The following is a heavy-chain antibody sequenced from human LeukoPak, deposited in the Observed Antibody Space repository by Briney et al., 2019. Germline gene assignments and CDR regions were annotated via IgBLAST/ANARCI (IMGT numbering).Heavy chain of an antibody. CDR1: GFLFSDAR. Sequence: PGGSLRLSCAASGFLFSDARMTWVRQAPGKGLEWVSSISSSSNFIYYADSVKGRFTISRDNAKNSLYLQMNSLRAEDTAVYYCARAISDYDASDIWGQGTMVTVSS. CDR2: ISSSSNFI. V-gene: IGHV3-21*01. CDR3: ARAISDYDASDI. D-gene: IGHD4-17*01. J-gene: IGHJ3*02.